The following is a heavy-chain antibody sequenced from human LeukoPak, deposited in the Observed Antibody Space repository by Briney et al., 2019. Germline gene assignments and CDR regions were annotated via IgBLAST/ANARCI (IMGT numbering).Heavy chain of an antibody. CDR1: GGSISSHY. Sequence: SGTLSLTCTVSGGSISSHYWSWIRQPPGKGLEWIGYIYYSGSTNYNPSLKSRVTISVDTSKNQFSLKLSSVTAADTAVYYCARGGVAATPVNWGQGTLVTVSS. CDR2: IYYSGST. D-gene: IGHD2-15*01. V-gene: IGHV4-59*11. CDR3: ARGGVAATPVN. J-gene: IGHJ4*02.